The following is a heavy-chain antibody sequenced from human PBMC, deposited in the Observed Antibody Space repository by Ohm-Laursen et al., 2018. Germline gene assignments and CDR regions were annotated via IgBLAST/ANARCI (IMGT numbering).Heavy chain of an antibody. V-gene: IGHV3-48*03. CDR3: AREIPHYNRVYHFDL. J-gene: IGHJ2*01. CDR1: GFTFSSYE. CDR2: ISTSGGSI. D-gene: IGHD1-14*01. Sequence: SLRLSCTASGFTFSSYEMNWVRQAPGKRLEWVSYISTSGGSIYYADSVKGRFTISRDTSKNTLYLQMNSLRVEDTAVYYCAREIPHYNRVYHFDLWGRGTLVSVSS.